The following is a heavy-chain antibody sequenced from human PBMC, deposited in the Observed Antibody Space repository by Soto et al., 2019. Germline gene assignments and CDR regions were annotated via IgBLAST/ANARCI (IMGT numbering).Heavy chain of an antibody. CDR3: ATVITIFGVVTRPDSYYYGMDI. J-gene: IGHJ6*02. V-gene: IGHV1-18*01. CDR2: MSAYNGNT. Sequence: GASVKVSCKASGYTGTSEGIRWVREAPGQGLEWMGSMSAYNGNTNYAQKLQGRVTMTTDPSTSTACMELRSLRSADTAVYHCATVITIFGVVTRPDSYYYGMDIWRQGTTVTVSS. CDR1: GYTGTSEG. D-gene: IGHD3-3*01.